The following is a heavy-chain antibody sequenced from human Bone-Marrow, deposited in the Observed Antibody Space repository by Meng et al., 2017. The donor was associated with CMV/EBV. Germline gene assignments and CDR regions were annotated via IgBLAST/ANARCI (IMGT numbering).Heavy chain of an antibody. J-gene: IGHJ4*02. Sequence: LSLTCAASGFTVSSNYMSWVRQAPGKGLEWVSVIYSGGSTYYADSVKGRFTISRDNAKNSPYLQMNSLRAEDTAVYYCASEVLGLHWGQGTLVTVS. CDR3: ASEVLGLH. CDR2: IYSGGST. D-gene: IGHD3-16*01. V-gene: IGHV3-66*01. CDR1: GFTVSSNY.